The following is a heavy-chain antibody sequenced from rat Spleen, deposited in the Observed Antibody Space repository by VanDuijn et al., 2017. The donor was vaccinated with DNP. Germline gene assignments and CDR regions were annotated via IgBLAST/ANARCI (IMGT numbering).Heavy chain of an antibody. CDR3: TTDFERGY. V-gene: IGHV5-20*01. CDR2: ITYDGGGT. D-gene: IGHD1-11*01. CDR1: GFTFSDYY. J-gene: IGHJ2*01. Sequence: EVRLVESGGGLVQPGGSLKLSCTASGFTFSDYYMAWVRQAPTKGLEWVTYITYDGGGTYYRDSVKGRFTISRDNAKSTLYLQMNSLRSEDMATYYCTTDFERGYWGQGVMVTVSS.